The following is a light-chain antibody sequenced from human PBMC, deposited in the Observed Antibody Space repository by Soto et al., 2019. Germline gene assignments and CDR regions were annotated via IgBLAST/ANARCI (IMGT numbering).Light chain of an antibody. V-gene: IGKV3-15*01. CDR1: QSVRSSF. J-gene: IGKJ4*01. CDR2: GAS. Sequence: EIVMTQSPATLSVSPGERATLSCRASQSVRSSFLAWYQQKPGQAPSLLIYGASTRATGIPARFSGSGSGTEFTLTINSLQSEDFAVYYCQQHSNWPLTFGGGTKVDIK. CDR3: QQHSNWPLT.